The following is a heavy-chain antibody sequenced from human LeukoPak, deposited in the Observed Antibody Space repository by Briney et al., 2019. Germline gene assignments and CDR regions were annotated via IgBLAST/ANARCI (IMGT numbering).Heavy chain of an antibody. V-gene: IGHV4-34*01. CDR3: ARGAHSCGWYRVGAFDI. J-gene: IGHJ3*02. Sequence: SETLSLTCAVYGGSFSGYYWSWIRQPPGKGLEWIGEINHSGSTNYNPSLKSRVTISVDTSKNQFSLKLSSVTAADTAVYYCARGAHSCGWYRVGAFDIWGQGTMVTVSS. CDR1: GGSFSGYY. CDR2: INHSGST. D-gene: IGHD6-19*01.